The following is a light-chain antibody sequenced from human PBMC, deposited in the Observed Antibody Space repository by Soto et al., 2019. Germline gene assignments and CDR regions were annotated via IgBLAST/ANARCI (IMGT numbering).Light chain of an antibody. CDR2: AAS. CDR1: QNIRNF. J-gene: IGKJ3*01. V-gene: IGKV1-27*01. CDR3: QKYSSVPV. Sequence: DIQMTQSPTSLSASVGDRVTITCRASQNIRNFVAWYQQKPGQAPKLLIYAASTLPSGVPSRFSGSGSGTDFTLTISSLQPEDVATYSCQKYSSVPVFGPGTKVEIK.